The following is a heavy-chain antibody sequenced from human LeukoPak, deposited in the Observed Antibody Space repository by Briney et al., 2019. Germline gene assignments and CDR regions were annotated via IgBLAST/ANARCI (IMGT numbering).Heavy chain of an antibody. V-gene: IGHV6-1*01. CDR2: AYYRSKWYN. J-gene: IGHJ4*02. CDR1: GDSVSSNSAT. Sequence: SQTLSLTCAISGDSVSSNSATWNWIRQSPSRGLEWLGRAYYRSKWYNDYAVSVESRVTINPDTSKNQFSLRLSSVSAADTAVYYCARQVYGSGSYSKTYDYWGQGTLVTVSS. D-gene: IGHD3-10*01. CDR3: ARQVYGSGSYSKTYDY.